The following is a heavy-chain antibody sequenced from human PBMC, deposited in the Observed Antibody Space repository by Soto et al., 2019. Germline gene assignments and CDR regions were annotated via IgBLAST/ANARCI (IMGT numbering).Heavy chain of an antibody. D-gene: IGHD5-12*01. CDR2: ISDDGDST. J-gene: IGHJ4*02. Sequence: EVQLLESGGDLVQPGGSLRLSCAVSRFTFSSYGMNWFRQAPGKGLEWVSSISDDGDSTYYADSVKGRFTISRDNSKNTLYLQMNSLRAEDTAVYYCAKRSGYQEAAYLDYWGQGTLVTVSS. V-gene: IGHV3-23*01. CDR1: RFTFSSYG. CDR3: AKRSGYQEAAYLDY.